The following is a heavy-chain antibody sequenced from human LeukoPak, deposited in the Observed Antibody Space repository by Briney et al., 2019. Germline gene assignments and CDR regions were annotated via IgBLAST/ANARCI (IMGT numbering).Heavy chain of an antibody. CDR1: GFSFSSHG. CDR2: ISSSSSYI. D-gene: IGHD2-8*01. J-gene: IGHJ6*03. V-gene: IGHV3-21*01. Sequence: GGSLRLSCAGSGFSFSSHGMNWVRQAPGKGLEWVSSISSSSSYIYYADSVKGRFTISRDNAKNSLYLQMNSLRAEDTAVYYCARVSSPGVYNYMDVWGKGTTVTVSS. CDR3: ARVSSPGVYNYMDV.